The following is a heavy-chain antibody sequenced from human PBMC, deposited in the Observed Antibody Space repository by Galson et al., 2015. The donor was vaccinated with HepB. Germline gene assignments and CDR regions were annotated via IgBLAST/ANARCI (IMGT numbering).Heavy chain of an antibody. Sequence: SVKVSCKASGYTFTSYAMHWVRQAPGQRLEWMGWINAGNGNTKYSQKFQGRVTITRDTSASTAYMELSSLRSEDTAVYYCAREGPYYYDSSGYYGYWGQGTLVTVSS. D-gene: IGHD3-22*01. V-gene: IGHV1-3*01. J-gene: IGHJ4*02. CDR3: AREGPYYYDSSGYYGY. CDR2: INAGNGNT. CDR1: GYTFTSYA.